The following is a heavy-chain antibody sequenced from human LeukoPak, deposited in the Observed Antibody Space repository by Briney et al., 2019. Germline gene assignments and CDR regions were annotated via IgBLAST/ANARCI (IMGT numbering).Heavy chain of an antibody. J-gene: IGHJ3*02. V-gene: IGHV3-53*01. CDR3: ARGGRDGYNWNYAFDI. D-gene: IGHD5-24*01. CDR1: GLTVSSNY. Sequence: GGSLRLSCAASGLTVSSNYMSWVRQAPGKGLEWVSVLYNGDVTGYADSVKGRFTFSRANSKNTLYLQMNSRRAEDTAVYYCARGGRDGYNWNYAFDIWGQGTMVTVSS. CDR2: LYNGDVT.